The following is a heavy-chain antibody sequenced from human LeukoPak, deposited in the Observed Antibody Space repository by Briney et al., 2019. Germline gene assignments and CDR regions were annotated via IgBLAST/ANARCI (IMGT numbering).Heavy chain of an antibody. CDR1: GFTFSSYS. Sequence: GGSLRLSCAASGFTFSSYSMNWVRQAPGKGLEWVSSISSSSSYIYYADSVKGRFTISRDNAKNSLYLQMNSLRAEDTAVYNCARDETAIVGANWFDPWGQGTLVTVSS. D-gene: IGHD2-21*01. CDR2: ISSSSSYI. CDR3: ARDETAIVGANWFDP. V-gene: IGHV3-21*01. J-gene: IGHJ5*02.